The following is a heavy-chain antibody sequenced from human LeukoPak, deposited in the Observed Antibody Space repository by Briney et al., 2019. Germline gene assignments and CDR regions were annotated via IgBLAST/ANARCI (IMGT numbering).Heavy chain of an antibody. D-gene: IGHD2-2*01. Sequence: SETLSLTCTVSGGSVSSYYWSWIRQPAGKGLEWIGRIYTSGSTNYNPSLKSRVTMSVDTSKNQFSLKLSSVTAADTAVYYCARDPSSTLLPMDVWGKGTTVTVSS. CDR2: IYTSGST. V-gene: IGHV4-4*07. CDR1: GGSVSSYY. J-gene: IGHJ6*03. CDR3: ARDPSSTLLPMDV.